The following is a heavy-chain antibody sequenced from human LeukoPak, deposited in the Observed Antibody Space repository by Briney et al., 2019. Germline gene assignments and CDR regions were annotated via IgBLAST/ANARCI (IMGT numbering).Heavy chain of an antibody. CDR3: AKDRSTTVTMYYFDY. CDR1: GIAFSRFA. Sequence: GGSLRLSCAASGIAFSRFAMSWVRQAPGKGLEWVSAISGSGISTYYADSVKGRFTISRDNSKNTLYLQMNSLRADDTALYYCAKDRSTTVTMYYFDYWGQGALVTVSS. V-gene: IGHV3-23*01. D-gene: IGHD4-11*01. CDR2: ISGSGIST. J-gene: IGHJ4*02.